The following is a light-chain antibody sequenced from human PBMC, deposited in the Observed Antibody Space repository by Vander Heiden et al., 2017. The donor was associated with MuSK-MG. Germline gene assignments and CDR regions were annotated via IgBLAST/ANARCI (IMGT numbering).Light chain of an antibody. CDR2: YDN. Sequence: SYVLTQPPSVSVSPGETARLTCGGDNIGGKSVHWYQQKPGQAPVLVIYYDNERPSGIPERFSGSNSGDTATLTISRVDAGDEADYYCQVWDSDSDHPVFGAGTKVTAL. CDR3: QVWDSDSDHPV. J-gene: IGLJ1*01. V-gene: IGLV3-21*04. CDR1: NIGGKS.